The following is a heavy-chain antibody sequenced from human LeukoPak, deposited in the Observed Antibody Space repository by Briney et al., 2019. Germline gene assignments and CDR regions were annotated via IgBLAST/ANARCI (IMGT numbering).Heavy chain of an antibody. CDR1: GGSISSSSYY. Sequence: SETLSLTCTVSGGSISSSSYYWGWIRQPPGKGLEWIGSIYYSGSTYYNPSLKSRVTISVDTSKNQFSLKLSSVTAADTAVYYCARVMPYSSSSGLSCAFDIWGQGTMVTVSS. CDR2: IYYSGST. CDR3: ARVMPYSSSSGLSCAFDI. J-gene: IGHJ3*02. V-gene: IGHV4-39*07. D-gene: IGHD6-6*01.